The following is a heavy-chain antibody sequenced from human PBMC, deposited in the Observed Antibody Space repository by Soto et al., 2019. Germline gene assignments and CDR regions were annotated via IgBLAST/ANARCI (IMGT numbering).Heavy chain of an antibody. D-gene: IGHD2-2*01. V-gene: IGHV2-26*01. J-gene: IGHJ5*02. CDR2: IFSNDEK. Sequence: QVTLKESGPVLVKPTETLTLTCTVSGFSLSNTKMGVSWIRQPPGKALEWLAHIFSNDEKSYSTSLKSRLTISKDTSRSQVVLTMTNMDPVDTATYHCARMYEHCFSTSCDWFDPWGQGALVTVSS. CDR1: GFSLSNTKMG. CDR3: ARMYEHCFSTSCDWFDP.